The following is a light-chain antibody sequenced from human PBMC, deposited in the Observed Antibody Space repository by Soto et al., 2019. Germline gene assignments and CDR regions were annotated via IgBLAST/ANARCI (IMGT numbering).Light chain of an antibody. CDR3: ASYAGSTNYV. J-gene: IGLJ2*01. CDR2: EVS. Sequence: QSALTQPPSASGSPGQSVTISCTGTSSDVGGYDYVSWYQQHPGKAPKLMIYEVSNRPPGAPDRFSGSKSGNTASLTVSGLQAEDEGDYYCASYAGSTNYVFGAGTKLTVL. CDR1: SSDVGGYDY. V-gene: IGLV2-8*01.